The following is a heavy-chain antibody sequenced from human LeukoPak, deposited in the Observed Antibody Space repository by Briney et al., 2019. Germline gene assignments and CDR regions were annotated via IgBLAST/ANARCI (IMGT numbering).Heavy chain of an antibody. V-gene: IGHV3-23*01. J-gene: IGHJ6*03. CDR3: ARSPYDFWSGYPKDYYYYMDV. CDR1: GFTFSSYA. Sequence: GGSLRLSCAASGFTFSSYAMSWVRQAPGKGLEWVSAISGSGGSTYYADSVKGRFTISRDNSKNTLYLQMNSLRAEDTAVYYCARSPYDFWSGYPKDYYYYMDVWGKGTTVTVSS. CDR2: ISGSGGST. D-gene: IGHD3-3*01.